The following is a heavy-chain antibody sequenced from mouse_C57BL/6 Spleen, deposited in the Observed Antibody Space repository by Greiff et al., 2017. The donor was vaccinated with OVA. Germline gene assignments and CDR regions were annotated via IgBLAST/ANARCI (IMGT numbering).Heavy chain of an antibody. CDR3: ARSDLGPDLYYAMDY. CDR2: INPSNGGT. D-gene: IGHD4-1*01. CDR1: GYTFTSYW. Sequence: QVQLQQPGTELVKPGASVKLSCKASGYTFTSYWMHWVKQRPGQGLEWIGNINPSNGGTNYNEKFKSKATLPVDKSSSTAYMQLSSLTSEDSAVYDCARSDLGPDLYYAMDYWGQGTSVTVSS. V-gene: IGHV1-53*01. J-gene: IGHJ4*01.